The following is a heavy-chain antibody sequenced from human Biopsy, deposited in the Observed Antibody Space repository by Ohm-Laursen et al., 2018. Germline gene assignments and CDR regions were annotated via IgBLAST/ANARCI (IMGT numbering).Heavy chain of an antibody. V-gene: IGHV4-34*01. CDR3: VRGVDYYDPYHYYALGV. D-gene: IGHD3-22*01. Sequence: GTLSLTCAVYGESFNGYYWSWIRQTPGKGLEWIGEINHSGRTNYNPSLKSRVTILVDTSKNQFPLKVRSVTAADTAVYYCVRGVDYYDPYHYYALGVWGQGTTVTVSS. J-gene: IGHJ6*02. CDR2: INHSGRT. CDR1: GESFNGYY.